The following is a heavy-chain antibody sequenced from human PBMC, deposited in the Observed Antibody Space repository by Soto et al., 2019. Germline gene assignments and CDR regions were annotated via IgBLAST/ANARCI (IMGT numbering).Heavy chain of an antibody. CDR1: GFTFSSYA. D-gene: IGHD3-3*01. J-gene: IGHJ6*02. CDR3: VKDPLRGFGFLEWLNYYYGMDV. V-gene: IGHV3-64D*06. Sequence: PGGSLRLSCSASGFTFSSYAMHWVRQAPGKGLEYVSAISSNGGSTYYADSVKGRFTISRDNSKNTLYLQMSSLRAEDTAVYYCVKDPLRGFGFLEWLNYYYGMDVWGQGTTVTVSS. CDR2: ISSNGGST.